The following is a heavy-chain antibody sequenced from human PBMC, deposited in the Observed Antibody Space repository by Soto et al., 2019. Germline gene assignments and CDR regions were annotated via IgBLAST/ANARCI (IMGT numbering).Heavy chain of an antibody. J-gene: IGHJ4*02. CDR2: IIPIFGTA. D-gene: IGHD2-15*01. CDR1: GGTFSSYA. CDR3: VSDRYCSGGSCYSYYCDY. V-gene: IGHV1-69*01. Sequence: QVQLVQSGAEVKKPGSSVKVSCKASGGTFSSYAISWVRQAPGQGLEWMGVIIPIFGTANYAQTFQGRVTITADEATSTAYMVLSSLRSEDSAVYYCVSDRYCSGGSCYSYYCDYWGQGTLVIFSS.